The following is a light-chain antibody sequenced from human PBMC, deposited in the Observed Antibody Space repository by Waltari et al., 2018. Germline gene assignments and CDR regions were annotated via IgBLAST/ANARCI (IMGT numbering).Light chain of an antibody. J-gene: IGKJ2*01. CDR2: WAS. CDR3: QHYSNTPYT. Sequence: DIVMTQSPDSLAVSLCETATIHCKSRQSLLYRPNKKNYIAWYQQKPGQPPKLLIYWASTRESGVPDRFSGSGSGTEFTLTISSLQAEDVAVYFCQHYSNTPYTFGQGTKLEIK. V-gene: IGKV4-1*01. CDR1: QSLLYRPNKKNY.